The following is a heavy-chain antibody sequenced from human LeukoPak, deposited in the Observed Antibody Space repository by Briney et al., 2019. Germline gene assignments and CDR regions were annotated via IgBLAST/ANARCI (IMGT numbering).Heavy chain of an antibody. J-gene: IGHJ4*02. V-gene: IGHV3-74*01. Sequence: GGSLRLSFAASGFPFVTYWMHWVRQAPGKGLVWVSHLNTDGSSPTYGESGIGRFTVSRDNAKNTLFLQLNSLRVEDTAVYYCARRTADQAGIDYWRQGTTVTVSS. CDR1: GFPFVTYW. CDR3: ARRTADQAGIDY. D-gene: IGHD6-13*01. CDR2: LNTDGSSP.